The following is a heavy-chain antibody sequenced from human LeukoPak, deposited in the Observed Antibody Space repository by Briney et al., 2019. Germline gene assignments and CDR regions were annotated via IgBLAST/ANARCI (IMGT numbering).Heavy chain of an antibody. CDR3: ARLERIVVVPAAMLGCWFDP. CDR2: IYYSGST. D-gene: IGHD2-2*01. J-gene: IGHJ5*02. V-gene: IGHV4-39*01. CDR1: GGSISSSSYY. Sequence: SETLSLTCTVSGGSISSSSYYWGWIRQPPGKGLEWIGSIYYSGSTYYNPSLKSRVTISVDTSKNQFSLKLSSVTAADTAVYYCARLERIVVVPAAMLGCWFDPWGQGTLVTVSS.